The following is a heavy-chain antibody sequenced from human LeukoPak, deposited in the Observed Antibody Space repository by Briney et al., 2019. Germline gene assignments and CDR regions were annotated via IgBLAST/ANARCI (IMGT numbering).Heavy chain of an antibody. D-gene: IGHD3-3*01. V-gene: IGHV3-23*01. Sequence: GGSLRLSCAASGFTFSNYAMSWVRQAPGKGLEWVSAISGSGGSTYYADSVKGRFTISRDNSKNTLYLQMNSLRAEDTAVYYCAKVNGCYDFWSGQRCPFDYWGQGTLVTVSS. CDR3: AKVNGCYDFWSGQRCPFDY. J-gene: IGHJ4*02. CDR2: ISGSGGST. CDR1: GFTFSNYA.